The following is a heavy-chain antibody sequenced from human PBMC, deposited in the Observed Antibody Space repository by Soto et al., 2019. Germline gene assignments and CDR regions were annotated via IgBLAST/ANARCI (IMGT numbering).Heavy chain of an antibody. D-gene: IGHD6-13*01. CDR2: MNPNSGNT. CDR3: ATRAYSSSWYKTPIDY. CDR1: GYTFTSYD. J-gene: IGHJ4*02. V-gene: IGHV1-8*01. Sequence: QVQLVQSGAEVKKPGASVKVSCKASGYTFTSYDINWVRQATGQGLEWMGWMNPNSGNTGYAQKFQGRVTMTRNTSISTAYMELSSLRSEDTAVYYCATRAYSSSWYKTPIDYWGQGTLVIVSS.